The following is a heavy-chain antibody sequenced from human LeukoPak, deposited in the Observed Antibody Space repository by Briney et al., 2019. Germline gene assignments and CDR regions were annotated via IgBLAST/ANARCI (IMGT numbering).Heavy chain of an antibody. CDR3: AKGYYGMDV. V-gene: IGHV3-30*18. Sequence: PGGSLRLSCAASGFTFSSYGMHWVRQAPGKGLEWVAVISYDGSNKYYVDSVKGRFTISRDNSKNTLYLQMNSQRAEDTAVYYCAKGYYGMDVWGQGTTVTVSS. CDR1: GFTFSSYG. J-gene: IGHJ6*02. CDR2: ISYDGSNK.